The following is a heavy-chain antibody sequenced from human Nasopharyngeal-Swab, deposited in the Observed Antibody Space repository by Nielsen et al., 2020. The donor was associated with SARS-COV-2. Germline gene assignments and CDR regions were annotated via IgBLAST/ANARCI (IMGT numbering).Heavy chain of an antibody. Sequence: SETLSLTCTVSGASVSDYYWSWVRQPPGEGLEWLGSFYSTETPDYNPSLNSRVVMSIDTSKNQLSLRLTSVTAADTAVYYCARYHYLDVWGKGTTVTVSS. J-gene: IGHJ6*03. CDR1: GASVSDYY. CDR3: ARYHYLDV. V-gene: IGHV4-59*02. CDR2: FYSTETP.